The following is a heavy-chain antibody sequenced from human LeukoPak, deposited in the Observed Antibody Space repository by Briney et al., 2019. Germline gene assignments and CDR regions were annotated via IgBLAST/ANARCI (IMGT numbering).Heavy chain of an antibody. D-gene: IGHD1-1*01. CDR1: GFTFSSYW. CDR2: INRDGSDK. Sequence: PGGSLRLSCAASGFTFSSYWMSWVRQAPGKGLEWVANINRDGSDKYYVDSVEGRFTISRDNAKNSLYLQMNSLRAEDTAVYYCARHNYNFDYWGQGTLVTVSS. CDR3: ARHNYNFDY. J-gene: IGHJ4*02. V-gene: IGHV3-7*01.